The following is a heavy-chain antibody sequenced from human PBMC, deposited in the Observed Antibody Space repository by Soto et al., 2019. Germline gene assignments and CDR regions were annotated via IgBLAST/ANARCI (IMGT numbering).Heavy chain of an antibody. Sequence: ASVKVSCKASGYTFTSYAMHWVRQAPGQRLEWMGWINAGNGNTKYSQKFQGRVTITRDTSASTAYMELSSLRSEDTALYYCARDLRYSVATQHYFDYWGQGTLVTVSS. D-gene: IGHD6-13*01. CDR1: GYTFTSYA. J-gene: IGHJ4*02. CDR2: INAGNGNT. V-gene: IGHV1-3*01. CDR3: ARDLRYSVATQHYFDY.